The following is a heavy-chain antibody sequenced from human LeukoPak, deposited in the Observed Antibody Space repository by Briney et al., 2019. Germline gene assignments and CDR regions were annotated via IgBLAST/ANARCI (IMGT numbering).Heavy chain of an antibody. J-gene: IGHJ4*02. V-gene: IGHV3-23*01. D-gene: IGHD5/OR15-5a*01. CDR2: ISSSGGST. CDR3: AKDTSVYGANDY. Sequence: GGSLRLSCAASGFTFSSYAMRWVRQAPGKGLEWVSTISSSGGSTYYADSVKGRFTISRDNSKNTLYLQMNSLRAEDTAVYYCAKDTSVYGANDYWGQGTLVTVSS. CDR1: GFTFSSYA.